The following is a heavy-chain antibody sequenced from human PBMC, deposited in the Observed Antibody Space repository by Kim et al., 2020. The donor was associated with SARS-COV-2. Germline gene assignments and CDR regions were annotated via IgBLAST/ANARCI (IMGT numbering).Heavy chain of an antibody. J-gene: IGHJ4*02. CDR3: ARVGRGVFQFDY. V-gene: IGHV4-39*01. D-gene: IGHD2-8*01. Sequence: YYNPSLKSRVTISVDTSKNQFSLKLSSVTAADTAVYYCARVGRGVFQFDYWGQGTLVTVSS.